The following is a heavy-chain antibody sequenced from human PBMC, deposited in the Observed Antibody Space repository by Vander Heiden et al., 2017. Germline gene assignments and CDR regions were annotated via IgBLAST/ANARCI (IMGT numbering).Heavy chain of an antibody. CDR1: GGSISSSSYY. CDR2: IYYSGST. Sequence: QLQLQESGPGLVKPSETLSLPCTVSGGSISSSSYYWGWIRQPPGKGLEWIGSIYYSGSTYYNPSLKSRVTISVDTSKNQFSLKLSSVTAADTAVYYCARTQRTTYYYDSSGPAAFDIWGQGTMVTVSS. CDR3: ARTQRTTYYYDSSGPAAFDI. D-gene: IGHD3-22*01. J-gene: IGHJ3*02. V-gene: IGHV4-39*01.